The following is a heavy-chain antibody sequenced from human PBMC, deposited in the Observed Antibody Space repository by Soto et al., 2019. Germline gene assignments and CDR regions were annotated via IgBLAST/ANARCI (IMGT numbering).Heavy chain of an antibody. V-gene: IGHV1-46*01. CDR3: AKYCGGDCRHFDA. CDR2: INPSSGAT. J-gene: IGHJ4*02. Sequence: QVQLVQSGAEVKKPGSSVKLSCKASGYNFIAHYIYWVRQAPGQGPEWMGMINPSSGATNYAQKFQGRVTVTRDTSTSTAYLELSSLRSEDGAVYYWAKYCGGDCRHFDAWGQGTLVTVSS. CDR1: GYNFIAHY. D-gene: IGHD2-21*02.